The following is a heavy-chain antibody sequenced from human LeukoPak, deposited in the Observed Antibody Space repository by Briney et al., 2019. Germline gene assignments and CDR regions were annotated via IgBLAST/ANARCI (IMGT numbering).Heavy chain of an antibody. J-gene: IGHJ5*02. CDR2: IRYDGSNK. Sequence: GGSLRLSCAASGFTFSSYGMHWVRRAPGKGLEWVAFIRYDGSNKYYADSVKGRFTISRDNSKNTLYLQMNSLRAEDTAVYYCAKARRFLEWPWGQGTLVTVSS. CDR1: GFTFSSYG. CDR3: AKARRFLEWP. V-gene: IGHV3-30*02. D-gene: IGHD3-3*01.